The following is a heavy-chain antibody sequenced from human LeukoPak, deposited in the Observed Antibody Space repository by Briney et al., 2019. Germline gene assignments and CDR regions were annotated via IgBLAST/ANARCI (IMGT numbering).Heavy chain of an antibody. CDR3: AREGYYDSSGLRYFDY. CDR2: IIPILGIA. D-gene: IGHD3-22*01. Sequence: GASAKVSCKASGGTFISYTISWVRQAPGQGLEWMGGIIPILGIANYAQKFQGRVTITADKSTSTAYMELSSLRSEDTAVYYCAREGYYDSSGLRYFDYWGQGTLVTVSS. J-gene: IGHJ4*02. V-gene: IGHV1-69*10. CDR1: GGTFISYT.